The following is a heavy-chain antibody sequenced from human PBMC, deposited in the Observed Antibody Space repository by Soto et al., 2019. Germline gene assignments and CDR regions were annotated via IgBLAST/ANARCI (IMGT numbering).Heavy chain of an antibody. Sequence: PSVTMSLTCALTGNSITSSNWWSWVRQTPGKGLEWIGEIYHSGSTNYTPSLKSRVTISVDKSKNQFSLKLTSVTAVDTAVYYCARRQIQGPIDYWGQGTLVTIS. CDR1: GNSITSSNW. J-gene: IGHJ4*02. CDR2: IYHSGST. V-gene: IGHV4-4*02. CDR3: ARRQIQGPIDY.